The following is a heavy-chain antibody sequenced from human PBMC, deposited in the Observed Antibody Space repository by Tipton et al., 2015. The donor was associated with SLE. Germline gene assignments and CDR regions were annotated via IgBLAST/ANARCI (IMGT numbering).Heavy chain of an antibody. Sequence: SLRLSCAASGFTFSSYEMNWVRQAPGKGLEWVSYISSSGSTIYYADSVKGRFTISRDNAKNSLYLQMNSLRAEDTAVYYCAKMVGSSWRDLRSQGFFESWGQGTPVSVTS. CDR2: ISSSGSTI. CDR1: GFTFSSYE. J-gene: IGHJ4*02. CDR3: AKMVGSSWRDLRSQGFFES. D-gene: IGHD6-13*01. V-gene: IGHV3-48*03.